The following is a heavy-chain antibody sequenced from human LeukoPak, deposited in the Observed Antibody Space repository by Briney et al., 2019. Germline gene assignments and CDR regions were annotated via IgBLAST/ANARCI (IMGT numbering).Heavy chain of an antibody. J-gene: IGHJ4*02. V-gene: IGHV3-7*01. CDR2: IKQDGNER. Sequence: GGSLRLSCAASGFTFSNYWMSWVRQAPGKGLEWVANIKQDGNERYYVDSVKGRFTISRDDAKNLVLLQMNSLRVEDTAVYYCARDGVAGGFDYWGQGILVTVSS. CDR1: GFTFSNYW. D-gene: IGHD6-19*01. CDR3: ARDGVAGGFDY.